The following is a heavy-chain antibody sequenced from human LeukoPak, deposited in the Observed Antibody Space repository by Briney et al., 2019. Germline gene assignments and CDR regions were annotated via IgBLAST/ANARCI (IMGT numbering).Heavy chain of an antibody. D-gene: IGHD5-12*01. CDR2: ISWNSGSI. V-gene: IGHV3-9*01. CDR3: AKSDLVATMYFDY. J-gene: IGHJ4*02. CDR1: GFTFDDYA. Sequence: GGSLRLSCAASGFTFDDYAVHWVRQAPGKGLEWVSGISWNSGSIGYADSVKGRFTISRDNAKNSLYLQMNSLRAEDTALYYCAKSDLVATMYFDYWGQGTLVTVSS.